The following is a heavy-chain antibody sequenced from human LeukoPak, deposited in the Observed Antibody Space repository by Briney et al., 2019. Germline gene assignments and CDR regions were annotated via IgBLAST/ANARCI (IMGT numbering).Heavy chain of an antibody. V-gene: IGHV4-4*07. J-gene: IGHJ4*02. D-gene: IGHD5-24*01. CDR1: GGSISSYY. CDR2: IYTSGST. Sequence: SETLSLTCTVSGGSISSYYWSWIRQPAGKGLEWIGRIYTSGSTNYNPSLESRVTMSVDTSKNQFSLKLSSVTAADTAVYYCARALRRDGYNYYFDYWGQGTLVTVSS. CDR3: ARALRRDGYNYYFDY.